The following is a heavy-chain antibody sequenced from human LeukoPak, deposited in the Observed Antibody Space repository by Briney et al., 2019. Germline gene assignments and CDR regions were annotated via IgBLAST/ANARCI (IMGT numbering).Heavy chain of an antibody. CDR1: GFTFNNYA. CDR3: AKEPREYCSSTSCPNWFDS. V-gene: IGHV3-23*01. CDR2: ISASGGTT. Sequence: GSLRLSCAASGFTFNNYAMSWVRQAPGKGLEWVSAISASGGTTYYADSVKGRYTISRDNSENTLFLQMNSLRAEDTAVYYCAKEPREYCSSTSCPNWFDSWGQGTLVTVSS. D-gene: IGHD2-2*01. J-gene: IGHJ5*01.